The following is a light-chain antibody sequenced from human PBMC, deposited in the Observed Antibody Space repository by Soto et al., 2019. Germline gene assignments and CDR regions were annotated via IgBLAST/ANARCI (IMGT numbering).Light chain of an antibody. J-gene: IGKJ1*01. CDR3: QKYNSAPQT. V-gene: IGKV1-27*01. CDR2: AAS. CDR1: QGISNY. Sequence: DIQMTQSPSSLSASVGDRVTITCRASQGISNYLTWYQQKPGKVPKLLIYAASNLQSGGPYRFSGSGSGTDFTLTISSLQPEDVATYYCQKYNSAPQTFGQGTKVEIK.